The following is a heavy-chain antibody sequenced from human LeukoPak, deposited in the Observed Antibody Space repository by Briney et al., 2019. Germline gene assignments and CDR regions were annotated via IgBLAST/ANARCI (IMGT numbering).Heavy chain of an antibody. Sequence: SETLSLTCAVYGGSFSGYYWSWIRQPPGKGLEWIGKINHSGSTNYNPSLKSRVTISVDTSKNQFSLKLSSVTAADTAVYYCARVVGHDAFDIWGQGTMVTVSS. CDR2: INHSGST. J-gene: IGHJ3*02. CDR3: ARVVGHDAFDI. V-gene: IGHV4-34*01. CDR1: GGSFSGYY. D-gene: IGHD1-26*01.